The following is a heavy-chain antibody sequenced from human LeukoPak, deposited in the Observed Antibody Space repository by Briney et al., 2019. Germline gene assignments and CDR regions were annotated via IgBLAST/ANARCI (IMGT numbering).Heavy chain of an antibody. CDR2: INHSGST. CDR3: ARRGGSGSYYKATDDY. J-gene: IGHJ4*02. CDR1: GGSFSGYY. V-gene: IGHV4-34*01. Sequence: PSETLSLTCAVYGGSFSGYYWSWIRQPPGKGLEWIGEINHSGSTNYNPSFKSRVTISVDTSKNQFSLKLSSVTAADTAVYYCARRGGSGSYYKATDDYWGQGTLVTVSS. D-gene: IGHD3-10*01.